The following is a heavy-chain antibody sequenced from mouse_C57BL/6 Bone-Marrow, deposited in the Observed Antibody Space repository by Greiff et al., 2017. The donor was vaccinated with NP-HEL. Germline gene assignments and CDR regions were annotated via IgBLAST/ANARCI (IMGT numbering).Heavy chain of an antibody. CDR3: TTGDYGSSLAWFAY. CDR1: GFNIKDDY. Sequence: EVQLQQSGAELVRPGASVKLSCTASGFNIKDDYMHWVKRRPEQGLEWIGWIDPENGDTEYASKFQGKATITADTSSNTAYLQLSSLTSEDTAVYYCTTGDYGSSLAWFAYWGQGTLVTVSA. V-gene: IGHV14-4*01. D-gene: IGHD1-1*01. J-gene: IGHJ3*01. CDR2: IDPENGDT.